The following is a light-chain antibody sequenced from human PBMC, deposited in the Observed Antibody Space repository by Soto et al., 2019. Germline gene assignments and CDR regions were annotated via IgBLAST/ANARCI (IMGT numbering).Light chain of an antibody. V-gene: IGLV1-40*01. J-gene: IGLJ1*01. CDR1: SSNIGAGYD. CDR2: GNS. CDR3: QSHNSSLSVEV. Sequence: QPVLTQPPSVSGSPGQRVTISCAGSSSNIGAGYDVHWYQQLPGTAPKLLIYGNSNRPSGVSHRFSGSKSGSTASLAITGLQSEDEADYYCQSHNSSLSVEVFGTGTKLTVL.